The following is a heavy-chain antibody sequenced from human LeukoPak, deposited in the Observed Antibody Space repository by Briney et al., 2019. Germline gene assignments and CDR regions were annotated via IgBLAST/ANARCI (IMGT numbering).Heavy chain of an antibody. Sequence: GGSLRLSCAASGFTFSSYEMNWVRQAPGKGLEWVSYISSSAGTTYYADSVKGRFTISRDNAKNSLYLQMNSLRAEDTAVYFCARQQQQLWYDWGQGTLVIVCS. CDR3: ARQQQQLWYD. J-gene: IGHJ4*02. V-gene: IGHV3-48*03. CDR2: ISSSAGTT. CDR1: GFTFSSYE. D-gene: IGHD5-18*01.